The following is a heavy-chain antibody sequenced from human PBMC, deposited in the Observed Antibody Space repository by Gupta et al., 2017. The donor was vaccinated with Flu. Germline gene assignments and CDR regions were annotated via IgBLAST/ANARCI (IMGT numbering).Heavy chain of an antibody. CDR3: ARHVDTAMVRLSYYFDY. CDR1: GGSISSSRYY. Sequence: QLQLQESGPGLVKPSETLSLTCTVSGGSISSSRYYWGWIRQPPGKGLEWIGSIYYSGSTYYNPSLKSRVTISVDTSKNQFSLKLSAVTAADTAVYYCARHVDTAMVRLSYYFDYWGQGTLVTVSS. V-gene: IGHV4-39*01. J-gene: IGHJ4*02. CDR2: IYYSGST. D-gene: IGHD5-18*01.